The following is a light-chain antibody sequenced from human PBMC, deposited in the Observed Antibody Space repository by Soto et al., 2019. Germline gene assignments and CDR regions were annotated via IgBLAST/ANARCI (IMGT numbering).Light chain of an antibody. CDR1: QSVSSN. CDR2: GAS. CDR3: QQYNNWTT. J-gene: IGKJ1*01. Sequence: EILMTHFPATLSVPPVERDTVSCRASQSVSSNLAWYQQKPGQAPRLLIYGASTRATGTQARFSGSGSGTEFTLTISSLTSEDFEVYYRQQYNNWTTFGQGTTGDIK. V-gene: IGKV3D-15*01.